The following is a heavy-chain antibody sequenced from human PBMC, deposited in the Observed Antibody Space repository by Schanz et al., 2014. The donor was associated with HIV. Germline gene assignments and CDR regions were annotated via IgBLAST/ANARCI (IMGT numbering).Heavy chain of an antibody. V-gene: IGHV3-74*01. CDR2: INSEGSRT. CDR1: GFTFSRNW. J-gene: IGHJ4*02. Sequence: EVQLVESGGGFVQPGGSLRLSCAASGFTFSRNWMHWVRQAPGKGLVWVSRINSEGSRTNYADSVRGRFTISRDNAKNMTFLQMNSLRAEDTAVYYCARGEPRTWTQVSISSDFDYWGQGTLVTVSS. D-gene: IGHD5-18*01. CDR3: ARGEPRTWTQVSISSDFDY.